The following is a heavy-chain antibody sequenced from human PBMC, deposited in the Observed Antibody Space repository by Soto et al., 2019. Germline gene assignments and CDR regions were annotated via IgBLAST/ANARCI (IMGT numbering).Heavy chain of an antibody. CDR2: IIPILGIA. V-gene: IGHV1-69*08. CDR3: AREFGGWNYTGRNYYYYMDV. D-gene: IGHD1-7*01. J-gene: IGHJ6*03. Sequence: QVQLVQSGAEVKKPGSSVKVSCKASGGTFSSYTISWVRQAPGQGLEWMGRIIPILGIANYAQKFQGRVTITADKSTSTAYMELSSLRSEDTAVYYCAREFGGWNYTGRNYYYYMDVWGKGPRSPSP. CDR1: GGTFSSYT.